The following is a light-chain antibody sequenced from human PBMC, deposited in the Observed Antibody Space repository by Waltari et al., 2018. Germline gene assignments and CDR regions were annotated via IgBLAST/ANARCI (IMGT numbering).Light chain of an antibody. CDR2: RVS. CDR1: HSLVYSDGNIN. Sequence: DVVMTQSPLSLPVTLGQPASISCRSSHSLVYSDGNINLNWFQQRPGQSPRRLIYRVSNRDSGVPDRFSGSGSGTDFTLKISRVEPEDVGIYYCMQGTHWPYTFGQGTKLDIK. J-gene: IGKJ2*01. V-gene: IGKV2-30*01. CDR3: MQGTHWPYT.